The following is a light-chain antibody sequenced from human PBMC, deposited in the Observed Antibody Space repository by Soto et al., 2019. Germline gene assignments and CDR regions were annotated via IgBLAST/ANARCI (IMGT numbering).Light chain of an antibody. J-gene: IGKJ4*01. CDR3: QQLNSYPLT. CDR2: AAS. Sequence: IQLTQSPSSLSASVGDRVTITCRASQGISSYLAWYQQKPGKAPKLLIYAASTLQSGVPSRFSGSGSGTDFTLTISSLPPEDVATYDWQQLNSYPLTCGGGTKVEIK. CDR1: QGISSY. V-gene: IGKV1-9*01.